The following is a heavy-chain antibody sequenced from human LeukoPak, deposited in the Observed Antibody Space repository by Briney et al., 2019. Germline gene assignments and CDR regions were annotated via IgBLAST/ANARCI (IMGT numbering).Heavy chain of an antibody. D-gene: IGHD3-22*01. CDR3: AKDHGNMYYYDSSGQFDY. CDR2: ISGSGGST. V-gene: IGHV3-23*01. J-gene: IGHJ4*02. CDR1: GFTFSSYA. Sequence: GGSLRLSCAASGFTFSSYAMSWVRQAPGKGLEWVSTISGSGGSTYYADSVKGRFTISRDNSKNTLSLQMNSPRAEDTAVYYCAKDHGNMYYYDSSGQFDYWGQGTLVTVSS.